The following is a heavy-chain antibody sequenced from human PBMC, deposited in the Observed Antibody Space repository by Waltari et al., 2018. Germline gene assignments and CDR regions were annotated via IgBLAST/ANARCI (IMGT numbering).Heavy chain of an antibody. CDR2: INHSGST. Sequence: QVQLQQWGAGLLKPSETLSLTCAVSGGSFRGYYWSWIRQPPGTGLEWIGEINHSGSTNYNPSLKSRVTISVDTSKNQFSLKLSSVTAADTAVYYCARGRSYYDFWSGYYTWFDPWGQGTLVTVSS. V-gene: IGHV4-34*01. CDR1: GGSFRGYY. D-gene: IGHD3-3*01. J-gene: IGHJ5*02. CDR3: ARGRSYYDFWSGYYTWFDP.